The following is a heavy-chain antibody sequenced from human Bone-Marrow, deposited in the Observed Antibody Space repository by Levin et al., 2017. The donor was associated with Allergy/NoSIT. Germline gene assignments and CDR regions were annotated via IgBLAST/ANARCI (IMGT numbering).Heavy chain of an antibody. D-gene: IGHD2-15*01. V-gene: IGHV3-33*01. Sequence: GGSLRLSCAASGFTFSSYGMHWVRQAPGKGLEWVAVIWYDGSNKYYADSVKGRFTISRDNSKNTLYLQMNSLRAEDTAVYYCARGTVDCSGGSCLVPYDWYFDLWGRGTLVTVSS. CDR1: GFTFSSYG. J-gene: IGHJ2*01. CDR3: ARGTVDCSGGSCLVPYDWYFDL. CDR2: IWYDGSNK.